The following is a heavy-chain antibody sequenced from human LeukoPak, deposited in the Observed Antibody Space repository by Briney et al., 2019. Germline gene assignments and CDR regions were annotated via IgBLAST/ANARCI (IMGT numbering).Heavy chain of an antibody. CDR3: AKGSSGSFYSHFDY. D-gene: IGHD3-10*01. V-gene: IGHV3-21*06. CDR1: GFTFSSYS. J-gene: IGHJ4*02. CDR2: ISNSGNNI. Sequence: GGSLRLSCAASGFTFSSYSMYWVRQAPGKGLEWVSSISNSGNNIYYPDSVKGRFTTSRDNAKSSLYLQMSSLRAEDTAVYYCAKGSSGSFYSHFDYWGQGTLVTVSS.